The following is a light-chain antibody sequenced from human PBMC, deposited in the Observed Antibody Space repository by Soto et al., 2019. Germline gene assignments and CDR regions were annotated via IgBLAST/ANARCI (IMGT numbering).Light chain of an antibody. CDR2: SND. J-gene: IGLJ2*01. V-gene: IGLV1-44*01. CDR3: AKWDDSLNGVV. Sequence: QSVLTQPPSASGTPGQRVSISCSGGSSNIGTNTVNWYQHLPGTAPNLLIFSNDERPSGVPDRCSCSKSGTSASLAISGLQSDDEADYYCAKWDDSLNGVVFGGGTKVTVL. CDR1: SSNIGTNT.